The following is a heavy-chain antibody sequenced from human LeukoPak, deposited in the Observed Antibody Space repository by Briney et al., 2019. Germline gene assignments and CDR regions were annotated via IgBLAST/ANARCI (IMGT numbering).Heavy chain of an antibody. D-gene: IGHD6-13*01. CDR3: TRIGKQLNWFDP. V-gene: IGHV1-2*02. Sequence: ASVKVSCKASGYTFTGYYIHWVRQAPGQGLEWMGWINPNSGSTNYAQKFQGRVTMTRDTSFSTAYMELSRLSSDDTAVYYCTRIGKQLNWFDPWGQGTLVTVSS. J-gene: IGHJ5*02. CDR2: INPNSGST. CDR1: GYTFTGYY.